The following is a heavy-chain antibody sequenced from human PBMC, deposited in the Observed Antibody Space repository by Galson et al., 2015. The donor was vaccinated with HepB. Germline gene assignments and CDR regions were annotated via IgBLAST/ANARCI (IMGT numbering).Heavy chain of an antibody. D-gene: IGHD2-2*01. Sequence: SVKASCKASGGTFSSYAISWVRQAPGQGLEWMGRIIPILGIANYAQKFQGRVTITADKSTSTAYMELSSLRSEDTAVYYCAREDIVVVPASPYYYYYGMDVWGQGTTVTVSS. V-gene: IGHV1-69*04. CDR2: IIPILGIA. J-gene: IGHJ6*02. CDR1: GGTFSSYA. CDR3: AREDIVVVPASPYYYYYGMDV.